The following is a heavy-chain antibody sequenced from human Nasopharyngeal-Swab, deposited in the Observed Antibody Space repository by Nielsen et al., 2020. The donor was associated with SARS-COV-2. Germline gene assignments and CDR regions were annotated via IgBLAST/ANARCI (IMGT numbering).Heavy chain of an antibody. CDR3: ASLTFGGVIVIPSYYFDY. J-gene: IGHJ4*02. V-gene: IGHV4-30-4*01. CDR2: IYYSGST. D-gene: IGHD3-16*02. Sequence: RQAPGKGLEWIGFIYYSGSTYYNPSLNSQMTILIDTSKNEFSLTLRSVTAADTAVYCCASLTFGGVIVIPSYYFDYWGQGTLVTVSS.